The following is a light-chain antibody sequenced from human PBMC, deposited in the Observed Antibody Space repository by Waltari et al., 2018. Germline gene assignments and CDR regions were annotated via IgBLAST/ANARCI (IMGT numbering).Light chain of an antibody. V-gene: IGLV2-14*03. Sequence: QSALTQPASVSGSPGQSISISCSGTGSGLGASDDVSWYQLHPGKAPQVIIYDVTNRAAGVSHRFSASKSANTASLSISGLQPEDEADYYCSSQTLDGVVLFGGGTKLTVL. CDR1: GSGLGASDD. CDR2: DVT. J-gene: IGLJ2*01. CDR3: SSQTLDGVVL.